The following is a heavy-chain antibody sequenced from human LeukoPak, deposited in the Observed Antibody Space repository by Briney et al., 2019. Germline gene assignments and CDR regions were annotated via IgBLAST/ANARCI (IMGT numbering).Heavy chain of an antibody. V-gene: IGHV4-39*01. CDR3: ARPYLRGTVVNNWFDP. D-gene: IGHD4-23*01. CDR2: IYYSGST. CDR1: GGSISSSSYY. J-gene: IGHJ5*02. Sequence: PSETLSLTCTVSGGSISSSSYYWGWIRQPPGKGLEWIGSIYYSGSTYYNPSLKSRVTISVDTSKNQFSLRLSSVTAADTAVYYFARPYLRGTVVNNWFDPWGQGTLVTVSS.